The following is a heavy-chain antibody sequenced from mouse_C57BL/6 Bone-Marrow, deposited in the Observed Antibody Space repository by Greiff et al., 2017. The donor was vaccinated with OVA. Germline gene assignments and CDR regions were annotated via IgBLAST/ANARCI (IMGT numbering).Heavy chain of an antibody. CDR2: IYPGDGDT. V-gene: IGHV1-80*01. J-gene: IGHJ1*03. CDR1: GYAFSSYW. D-gene: IGHD1-1*01. Sequence: VQLQESGAELVKPGASVKISCKASGYAFSSYWMNWVKQRPGKGLEWIGQIYPGDGDTNYNGKFKGKATLTADKSSSTAYMQLSSLTSEDSAVYFCARRDYGSSSWYFDVWGTGTTVTVSS. CDR3: ARRDYGSSSWYFDV.